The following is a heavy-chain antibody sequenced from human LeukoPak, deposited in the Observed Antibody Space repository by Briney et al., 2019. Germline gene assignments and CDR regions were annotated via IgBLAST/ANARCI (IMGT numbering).Heavy chain of an antibody. CDR1: GGSISSYY. CDR3: ARTDHIAVAGGGRVGY. D-gene: IGHD6-19*01. J-gene: IGHJ4*02. Sequence: SETLSLTCTVSGGSISSYYWSWIRQPAGKGLEWIGSIYYSGSTYYNPSLKSRVTISVDTSKNQFSLKLSSVTAADTAVYYCARTDHIAVAGGGRVGYWGQGTLVSVSS. CDR2: IYYSGST. V-gene: IGHV4-4*07.